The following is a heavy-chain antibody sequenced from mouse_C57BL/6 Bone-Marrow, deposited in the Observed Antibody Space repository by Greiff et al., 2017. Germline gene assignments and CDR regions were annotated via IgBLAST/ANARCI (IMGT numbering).Heavy chain of an antibody. J-gene: IGHJ2*01. CDR3: TRNRGPYFDY. V-gene: IGHV6-6*01. Sequence: VQLKESGGGLVQPGGSMKLSCAASGFTFSDAWMDWVRQSPEKGLEWVAEIRNKANNPATYYAESVKGRFTISRDDSKSSVYLQMNSLRAEDTGIYYCTRNRGPYFDYWGQGTTLTVSS. CDR1: GFTFSDAW. CDR2: IRNKANNPAT. D-gene: IGHD3-3*01.